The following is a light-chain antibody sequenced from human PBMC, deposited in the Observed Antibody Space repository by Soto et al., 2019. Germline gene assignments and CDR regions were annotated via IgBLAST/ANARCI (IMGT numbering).Light chain of an antibody. Sequence: DIVMTQSPDSLAVSLGERATINCKSSQNLVYGSNNDSYLAWYQQRRGHRPKQLFYWASTRESGVPDRFSGSGSGTDFSLTTSNLQAEDVAIYYFLQYYNNALTFGGGTKVVLK. CDR3: LQYYNNALT. CDR2: WAS. V-gene: IGKV4-1*01. J-gene: IGKJ4*01. CDR1: QNLVYGSNNDSY.